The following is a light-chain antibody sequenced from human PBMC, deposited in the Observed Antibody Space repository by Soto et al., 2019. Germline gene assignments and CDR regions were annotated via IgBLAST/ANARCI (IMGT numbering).Light chain of an antibody. V-gene: IGKV3-11*01. CDR3: QQRSNWPRT. J-gene: IGKJ1*01. CDR2: DAS. Sequence: ESVFPQSRATLSLSPGERATISGRASQSVSSSLAWYQQKPGQAPRLLIYDASNRATGIPARFSGSGSGTDFTLTISSLEPEDLAVYYCQQRSNWPRTFGQGTKVDIK. CDR1: QSVSSS.